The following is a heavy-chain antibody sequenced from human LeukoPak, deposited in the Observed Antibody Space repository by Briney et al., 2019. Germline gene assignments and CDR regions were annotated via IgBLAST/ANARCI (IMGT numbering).Heavy chain of an antibody. J-gene: IGHJ4*02. Sequence: PGGSLRLSCAASGFTFSYYSMNWVRQAPGKGLEWVSSISSSTTYIYYAGSVKGRFTISRDNAKNSLYLQMNSLRAEDTAIYYCARTYSGIAAPSDYWGQGTLVTVSS. V-gene: IGHV3-21*01. CDR2: ISSSTTYI. CDR3: ARTYSGIAAPSDY. CDR1: GFTFSYYS. D-gene: IGHD6-13*01.